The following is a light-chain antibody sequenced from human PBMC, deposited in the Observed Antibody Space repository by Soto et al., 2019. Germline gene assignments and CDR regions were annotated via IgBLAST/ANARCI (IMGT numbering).Light chain of an antibody. CDR1: QNIGNF. CDR3: QQYENLPPLT. J-gene: IGKJ4*01. V-gene: IGKV1-33*01. CDR2: DAS. Sequence: DTQMTQSPSSLSASVGDRVTISCQASQNIGNFLSWYQQRPGKAPKLLIYDASNLETGVPSRFSGSGSGTDFTFTISGLQSEDVATYYCQQYENLPPLTFGGGTNVEIK.